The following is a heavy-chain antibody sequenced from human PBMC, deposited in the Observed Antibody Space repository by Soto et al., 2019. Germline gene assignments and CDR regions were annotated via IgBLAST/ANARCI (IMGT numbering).Heavy chain of an antibody. V-gene: IGHV1-3*05. D-gene: IGHD2-21*02. Sequence: QVQLVQSGAEEKKPGASVKVSCKASGYTFTSYAMHWVRQAPGQRLEWMGWINAGNGNTKYSQKFQGRVTITRDTSASPAYMELSSLRSEDTAVYYCERSIVVVTALDYWGQGTLVTVSS. J-gene: IGHJ4*02. CDR2: INAGNGNT. CDR3: ERSIVVVTALDY. CDR1: GYTFTSYA.